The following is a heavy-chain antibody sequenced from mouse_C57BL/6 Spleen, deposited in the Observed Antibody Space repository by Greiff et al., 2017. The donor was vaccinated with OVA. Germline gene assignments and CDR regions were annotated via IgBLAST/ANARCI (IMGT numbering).Heavy chain of an antibody. CDR1: GYAFSSSW. J-gene: IGHJ4*01. Sequence: QVQLQQSGPELVKPGASVKISCKASGYAFSSSWMNWVKQRPGKGLEWIGRIYPGAGDTNYNGKFTGKATLTADKSSSTAYMQLSSLTSEDSAVYFCARELYYEYDGYARDYWGQGTSVTVSS. V-gene: IGHV1-82*01. CDR3: ARELYYEYDGYARDY. D-gene: IGHD2-4*01. CDR2: IYPGAGDT.